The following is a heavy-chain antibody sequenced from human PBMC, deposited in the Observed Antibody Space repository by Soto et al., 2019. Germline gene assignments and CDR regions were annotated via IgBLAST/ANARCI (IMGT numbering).Heavy chain of an antibody. D-gene: IGHD6-13*01. CDR2: IYYSGST. Sequence: SETLSLTCPVSGCSMSSGDYYWSWIRQPPGKGLEWIGYIYYSGSTYYNPSLKSRVTISVDTSKNQFSLKLSSVTAADTAVYYCARGQGSSWYSFFDYWGQGTLVTVSS. V-gene: IGHV4-30-4*01. CDR1: GCSMSSGDYY. CDR3: ARGQGSSWYSFFDY. J-gene: IGHJ4*02.